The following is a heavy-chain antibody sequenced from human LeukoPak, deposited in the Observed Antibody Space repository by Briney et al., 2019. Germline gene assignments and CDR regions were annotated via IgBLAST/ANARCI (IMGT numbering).Heavy chain of an antibody. D-gene: IGHD2-2*01. CDR2: IYYSGST. CDR1: GGSISSSSYY. CDR3: ARTTGRYCSSTRCYQAMFDP. J-gene: IGHJ5*02. Sequence: PSETLSLTCTVSGGSISSSSYYWGWICQPPGKGLEWIGSIYYSGSTYYNPSLKSRVTISVDTSKNQFSLKLSSVTAADTAVYYCARTTGRYCSSTRCYQAMFDPWGQGTLVTVSS. V-gene: IGHV4-39*01.